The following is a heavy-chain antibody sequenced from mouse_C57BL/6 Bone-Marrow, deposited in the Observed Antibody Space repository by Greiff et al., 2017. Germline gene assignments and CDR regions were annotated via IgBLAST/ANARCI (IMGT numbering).Heavy chain of an antibody. CDR2: IDPSDSYP. V-gene: IGHV1-69*01. CDR3: ASPNWDGAMDY. D-gene: IGHD4-1*02. CDR1: GYTFTSYW. J-gene: IGHJ4*01. Sequence: QVQLQQPGAELVMPGASVKLSCKASGYTFTSYWMHWVKQRPGQGLEWIGEIDPSDSYPNYNPKFKGKSTLTVDKSSSTAYMQLSSLTSEDSAVYYCASPNWDGAMDYWGQGTSVTVSS.